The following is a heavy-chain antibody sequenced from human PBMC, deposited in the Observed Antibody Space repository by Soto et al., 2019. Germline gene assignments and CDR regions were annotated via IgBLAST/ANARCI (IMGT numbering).Heavy chain of an antibody. CDR2: IWYDGSNK. CDR3: ARVSRSGYYPKY. V-gene: IGHV3-33*01. J-gene: IGHJ4*02. Sequence: LRLSCAASGFTFSSYGMHWVRQAPGKGLEWVAVIWYDGSNKYYADSVKGRFTISRDNSKNTLYLQMSSLRAEDTAVYYCARVSRSGYYPKYWGQGTLVTVSS. CDR1: GFTFSSYG. D-gene: IGHD3-3*01.